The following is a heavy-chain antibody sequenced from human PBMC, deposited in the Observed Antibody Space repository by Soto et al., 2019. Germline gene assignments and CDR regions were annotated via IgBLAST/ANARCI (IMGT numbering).Heavy chain of an antibody. Sequence: HPGGSLRLSCAASGFTFSSYAMSWVRQAPGKGLEWVSAISGSGGSTYYADSVKGRFTIPRNNSKNTLYLQMNSLRAEDTAVYYCAKADSSGYYPFNYYYGMDVWGQGTTVTVSS. D-gene: IGHD3-22*01. CDR2: ISGSGGST. CDR1: GFTFSSYA. CDR3: AKADSSGYYPFNYYYGMDV. V-gene: IGHV3-23*01. J-gene: IGHJ6*02.